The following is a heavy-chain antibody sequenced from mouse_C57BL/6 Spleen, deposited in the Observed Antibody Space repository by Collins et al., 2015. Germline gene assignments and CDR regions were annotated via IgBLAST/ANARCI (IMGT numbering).Heavy chain of an antibody. Sequence: EVKLVESEGGLVQPGSSMKLSCTASGFTFSDYYMAWVRQVPEKGLEWVANINYDGSSTYYLDSLKSRFIISRDNAKNILYLQMSSLKSEDTATYYCARDPLLLRGFDVWGTGTTVTVSS. CDR3: ARDPLLLRGFDV. D-gene: IGHD1-1*01. CDR2: INYDGSST. CDR1: GFTFSDYY. V-gene: IGHV5-16*01. J-gene: IGHJ1*03.